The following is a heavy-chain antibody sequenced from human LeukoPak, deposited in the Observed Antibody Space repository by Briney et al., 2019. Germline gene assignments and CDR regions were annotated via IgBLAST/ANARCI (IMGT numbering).Heavy chain of an antibody. CDR2: ISTSSSTI. CDR3: AKDHLAGYSYGGYYFDY. Sequence: GGSLRLSCAASGFTFSSYSMNWVRQAPGKGLEWVSYISTSSSTIYYADSVKGRFTISRDNSKNTLYLQMSSLRGEDTAVYYCAKDHLAGYSYGGYYFDYWGQGTLVTVSS. CDR1: GFTFSSYS. V-gene: IGHV3-48*01. D-gene: IGHD5-18*01. J-gene: IGHJ4*02.